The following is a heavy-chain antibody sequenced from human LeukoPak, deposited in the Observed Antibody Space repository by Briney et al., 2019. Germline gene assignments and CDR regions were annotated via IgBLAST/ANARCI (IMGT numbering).Heavy chain of an antibody. J-gene: IGHJ3*02. Sequence: GESLKISCKGSGYSFTNYWIAWVRQMPGKGLEWMGIIYPGDSNTRYGPSFQGQVTISADKSISTAYLQWSSLKASDTATYYCARSIRGPHDAFDIWGQGTVVTVSS. V-gene: IGHV5-51*01. CDR2: IYPGDSNT. CDR1: GYSFTNYW. D-gene: IGHD3-10*01. CDR3: ARSIRGPHDAFDI.